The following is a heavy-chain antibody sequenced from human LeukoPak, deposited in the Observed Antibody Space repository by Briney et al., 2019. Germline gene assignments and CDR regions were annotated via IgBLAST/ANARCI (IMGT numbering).Heavy chain of an antibody. J-gene: IGHJ4*02. D-gene: IGHD1-26*01. Sequence: SETLSLTCTVSGGSISNSYWSWIRQPPGKGLEWIGFFHDSESTNYNPSLKIRVSISLDTSKNQVSLWLSSVTAADTAVYYCARGDASGRPGIGFDFWGQGTLVTVSS. V-gene: IGHV4-59*01. CDR1: GGSISNSY. CDR2: FHDSEST. CDR3: ARGDASGRPGIGFDF.